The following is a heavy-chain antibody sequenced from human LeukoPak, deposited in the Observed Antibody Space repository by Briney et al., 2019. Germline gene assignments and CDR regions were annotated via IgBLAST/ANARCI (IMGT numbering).Heavy chain of an antibody. Sequence: GASVKVSCKVSGYTLTELSMHWVRQAPGKGLEWMGGFDPEDGETIYAQKFQGRVTMTEDTSTDTAYMELSSLRSEDTAVYYCARVKGWSGYSYGTLDYWGQGTLVTVSS. CDR2: FDPEDGET. CDR3: ARVKGWSGYSYGTLDY. V-gene: IGHV1-24*01. J-gene: IGHJ4*02. D-gene: IGHD5-18*01. CDR1: GYTLTELS.